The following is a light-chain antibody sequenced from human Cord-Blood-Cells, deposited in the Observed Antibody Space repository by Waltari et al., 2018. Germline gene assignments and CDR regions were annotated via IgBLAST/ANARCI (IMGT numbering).Light chain of an antibody. V-gene: IGLV2-8*01. CDR2: EVS. J-gene: IGLJ1*01. Sequence: QSALTQPPSASGSPGQSVTISCTGTSSDVGGYNYVSWYQQPPGKAPNLMIYEVSKRPSGVPDRFSGSKSGTTASLTVSGLQAEDEADYYCSSYAGSNNFVFGTGTKVTVL. CDR3: SSYAGSNNFV. CDR1: SSDVGGYNY.